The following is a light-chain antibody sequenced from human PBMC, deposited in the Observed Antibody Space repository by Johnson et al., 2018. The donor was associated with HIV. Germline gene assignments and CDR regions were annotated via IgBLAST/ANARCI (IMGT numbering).Light chain of an antibody. CDR3: GTWDSSLSAGGV. CDR1: SSNIGNNY. CDR2: DNN. J-gene: IGLJ1*01. Sequence: QSVLTQPPSVSAAPGQKVTISCSGSSSNIGNNYVSWYQQLPGTAPKLLIYDNNKRPSGIPDLFSGSKSGTSATLGITGLQTGDEADYYCGTWDSSLSAGGVFGTGTKVPVL. V-gene: IGLV1-51*01.